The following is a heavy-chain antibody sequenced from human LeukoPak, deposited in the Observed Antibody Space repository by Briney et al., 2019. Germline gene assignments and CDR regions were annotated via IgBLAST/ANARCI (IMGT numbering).Heavy chain of an antibody. V-gene: IGHV3-23*01. J-gene: IGHJ4*02. CDR2: ISGSGGST. CDR3: AKGAGAVVVPAATYYFDY. CDR1: GFTFSSYA. D-gene: IGHD2-2*01. Sequence: GGSLRLSCAASGFTFSSYAMSWVRQAPGKGLEWVSAISGSGGSTYYADSAKGRFTISRDNSKNTLYLQMNSLRAEDTAVYYCAKGAGAVVVPAATYYFDYWGQGTLVTVSS.